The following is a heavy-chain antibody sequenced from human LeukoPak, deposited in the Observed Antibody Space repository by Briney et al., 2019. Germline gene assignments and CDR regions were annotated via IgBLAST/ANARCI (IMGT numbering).Heavy chain of an antibody. V-gene: IGHV1-8*01. Sequence: ASVKVSCKASGYTVTSYDINWVRQAAGQGLEWMGWMNPNRGNTGYAQKFQGRVTMTRNTSISTAYMELSSLRSEDTAVSYCARWWLSYYSYGMDVWGQGTTVTVSS. CDR1: GYTVTSYD. CDR2: MNPNRGNT. D-gene: IGHD3-22*01. J-gene: IGHJ6*02. CDR3: ARWWLSYYSYGMDV.